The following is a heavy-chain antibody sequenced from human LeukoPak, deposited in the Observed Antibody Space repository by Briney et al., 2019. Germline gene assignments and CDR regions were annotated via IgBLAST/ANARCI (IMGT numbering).Heavy chain of an antibody. V-gene: IGHV3-74*01. D-gene: IGHD5-18*01. CDR2: INSDGSST. CDR1: GFTFSRHW. Sequence: LSGGSLRLSCAASGFTFSRHWMHWVRQAPGKGLVWLSRINSDGSSTSYADSVKGRFTISRDNAQNTLYLQMNSLRAEDTAVYHCASDTVDTAVGIDYWGQGTLVTVSS. J-gene: IGHJ4*02. CDR3: ASDTVDTAVGIDY.